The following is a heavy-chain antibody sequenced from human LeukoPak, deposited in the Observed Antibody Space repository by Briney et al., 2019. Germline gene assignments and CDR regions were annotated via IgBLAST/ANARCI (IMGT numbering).Heavy chain of an antibody. V-gene: IGHV4-39*07. Sequence: SETLSLTCSVSGDSVSRSDSYWDWIRQPPGKGLEWIGSIYHSGSTYYNPSLKSRVTISVDTSKNQFSLKLSSVTAADTAVYYCARDLVGGIWSAAFWGQGSLVTVSS. CDR3: ARDLVGGIWSAAF. D-gene: IGHD3-3*01. CDR2: IYHSGST. CDR1: GDSVSRSDSY. J-gene: IGHJ4*02.